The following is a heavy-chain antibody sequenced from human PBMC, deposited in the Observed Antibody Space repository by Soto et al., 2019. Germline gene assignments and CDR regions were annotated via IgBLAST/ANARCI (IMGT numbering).Heavy chain of an antibody. V-gene: IGHV3-15*07. CDR2: IKSKTDGGTT. Sequence: PGGSLRLSCAASGFTFSNAWMNWVRQAPGKGLEWVGRIKSKTDGGTTDYAAPVKGRFTISRDDSKNTLYLQMNSLKTEDTAVYYCTTDLKRVWIQLWQIFDYWGQGTLVTVSS. CDR1: GFTFSNAW. CDR3: TTDLKRVWIQLWQIFDY. D-gene: IGHD5-18*01. J-gene: IGHJ4*02.